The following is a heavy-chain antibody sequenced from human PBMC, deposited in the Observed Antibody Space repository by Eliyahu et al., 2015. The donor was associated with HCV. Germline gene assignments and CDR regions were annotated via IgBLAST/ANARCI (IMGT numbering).Heavy chain of an antibody. CDR2: IWXDGTIQ. CDR3: ARDYGGDSGVDWYFDL. CDR1: EFTFSGYG. Sequence: QVQLVESGGGGVHPGKSMRLSCAASEFTFSGYGXHWVRQAPGKGLEWVAVIWXDGTIQYYADSVKGRFTISRDNSKNMLYLEMNSLRPEDTAIYYCARDYGGDSGVDWYFDLWGRGTLVTVSS. D-gene: IGHD2-21*02. J-gene: IGHJ2*01. V-gene: IGHV3-33*01.